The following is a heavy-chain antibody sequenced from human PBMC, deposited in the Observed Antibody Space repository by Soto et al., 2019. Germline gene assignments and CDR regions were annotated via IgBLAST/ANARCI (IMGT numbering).Heavy chain of an antibody. V-gene: IGHV3-33*01. D-gene: IGHD6-19*01. CDR1: GFTFSGHA. Sequence: QVQLVESGGGVAQPGRSLRLSCTVSGFTFSGHAMHWVRQAPGKGLEWVTQIWYDGSNKYYAESVKGRFTISRDNSKNTLYQQMTSLRVEDTAVYYCARDGQGLAPYALDVWGQGTSVTVSS. CDR2: IWYDGSNK. CDR3: ARDGQGLAPYALDV. J-gene: IGHJ6*02.